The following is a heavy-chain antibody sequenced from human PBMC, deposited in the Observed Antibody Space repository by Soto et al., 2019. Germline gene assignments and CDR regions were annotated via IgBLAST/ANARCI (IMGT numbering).Heavy chain of an antibody. J-gene: IGHJ4*02. CDR1: GDSISSSDYF. CDR2: IYYSGNT. D-gene: IGHD6-6*01. CDR3: ARGAYSSSSSFFDS. V-gene: IGHV4-30-4*01. Sequence: QVQLQESGPGLVRPSQTLSLTCAVSGDSISSSDYFWSWIRQPPGKGLEWIGYIYYSGNTYFTPSLQSRITTSLDASKNHFALKLTSVTAADTAVYFCARGAYSSSSSFFDSWGQGTLVTVSS.